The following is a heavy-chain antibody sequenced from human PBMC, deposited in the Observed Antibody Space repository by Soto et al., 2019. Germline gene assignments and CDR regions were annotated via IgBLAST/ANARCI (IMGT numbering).Heavy chain of an antibody. J-gene: IGHJ4*02. CDR3: ARELQGLYYFDY. CDR1: GYTFISYA. D-gene: IGHD2-15*01. V-gene: IGHV1-3*01. CDR2: INAGNGNT. Sequence: SVKVSCKASGYTFISYAIHWVRQAPGQRLEWMGWINAGNGNTKYSQKFQGRVTITRDTSASTAYMELASLRSEDTAVYYCARELQGLYYFDYWGQGTLVTVSS.